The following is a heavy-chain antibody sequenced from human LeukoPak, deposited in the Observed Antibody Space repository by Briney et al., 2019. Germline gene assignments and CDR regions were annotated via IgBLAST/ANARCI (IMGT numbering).Heavy chain of an antibody. CDR3: AKDADYGDYGGPFDY. Sequence: PGGSLRLSCAASGFTFSSYSMNWVRQAPGKGLEWVSGISWNSGSIGYADSVKGRFTISRDNAKNSLYLQMNSLRAEDTALYYCAKDADYGDYGGPFDYWGQGTLVTVSS. J-gene: IGHJ4*02. V-gene: IGHV3-9*01. CDR2: ISWNSGSI. D-gene: IGHD4-17*01. CDR1: GFTFSSYS.